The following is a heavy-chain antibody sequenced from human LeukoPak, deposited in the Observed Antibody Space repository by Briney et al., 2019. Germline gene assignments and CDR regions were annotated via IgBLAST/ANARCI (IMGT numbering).Heavy chain of an antibody. Sequence: GGSLRLSCAASGFTFSSHGMHWVRQAPGKGLEWVAVISYDGSNKYYADSVKGRFTISRDNSKNTLYLQMNSLRAEDTAVYYCAKDEVGATDYWGQGTLVTVSS. CDR1: GFTFSSHG. CDR3: AKDEVGATDY. D-gene: IGHD1-26*01. V-gene: IGHV3-30*18. J-gene: IGHJ4*02. CDR2: ISYDGSNK.